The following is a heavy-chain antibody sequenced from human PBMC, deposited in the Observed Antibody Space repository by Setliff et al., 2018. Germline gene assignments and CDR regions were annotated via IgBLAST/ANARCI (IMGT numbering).Heavy chain of an antibody. V-gene: IGHV1-18*01. CDR2: ISPDNGKT. CDR3: ARDGGGYCATTSCFHFDY. J-gene: IGHJ4*02. D-gene: IGHD2-15*01. CDR1: GYTFNNYG. Sequence: ASVKVSCKASGYTFNNYGITWVRQAPGQGLEWMGWISPDNGKTRSIERFQGRLTLTIDTSTTTVFMELRNLRSDDTAIYYCARDGGGYCATTSCFHFDYWGQGTQVTVSS.